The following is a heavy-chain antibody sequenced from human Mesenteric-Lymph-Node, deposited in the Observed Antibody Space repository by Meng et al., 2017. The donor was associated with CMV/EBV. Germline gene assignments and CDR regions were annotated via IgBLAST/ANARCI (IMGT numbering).Heavy chain of an antibody. CDR3: VRDRVRAVIPFYYYYGMDV. CDR2: INRNGDST. V-gene: IGHV3-20*04. D-gene: IGHD3-10*01. Sequence: GESLKISCAASGFTFEDYGMTWVRQAPGKGLEWVSGINRNGDSTGYADSVKGRVSISRDNAKNSLYLQMNGLRAEDTALYYCVRDRVRAVIPFYYYYGMDVWGQGTTVTVSS. CDR1: GFTFEDYG. J-gene: IGHJ6*02.